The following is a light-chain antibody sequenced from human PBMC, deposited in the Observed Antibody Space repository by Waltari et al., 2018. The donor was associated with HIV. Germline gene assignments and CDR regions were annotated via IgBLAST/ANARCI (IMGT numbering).Light chain of an antibody. Sequence: QSLLTQPPSVSAAPGPNVPISCSGRTSNIGNKHVSRSPQVPGAAPKLLMEDNNQRPSGIPGRFSGSKTGASATLDITRLQSGDEGYYHCGTWDTSLNSAVFGGGTTLTVL. J-gene: IGLJ3*02. CDR1: TSNIGNKH. CDR3: GTWDTSLNSAV. V-gene: IGLV1-51*01. CDR2: DNN.